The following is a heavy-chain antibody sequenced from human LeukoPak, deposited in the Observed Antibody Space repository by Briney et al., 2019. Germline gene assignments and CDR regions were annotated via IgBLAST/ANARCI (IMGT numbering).Heavy chain of an antibody. D-gene: IGHD3-22*01. CDR2: IYPGDSDT. Sequence: GESLKISCKGSGYSFTSYWIGWMRQMPGKGLEWMGIIYPGDSDTRYSPSFQGQVTISADKSINTAYLQWSSLKASDTAMYYCARIYYDSSGFHKSFDIWGQGTMVTVSS. J-gene: IGHJ3*02. CDR3: ARIYYDSSGFHKSFDI. CDR1: GYSFTSYW. V-gene: IGHV5-51*01.